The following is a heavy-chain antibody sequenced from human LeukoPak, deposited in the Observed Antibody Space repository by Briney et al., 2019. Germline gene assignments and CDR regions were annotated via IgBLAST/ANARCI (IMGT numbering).Heavy chain of an antibody. CDR1: GGSFSGYY. J-gene: IGHJ4*02. V-gene: IGHV4-34*01. Sequence: SETLSLTCAVYGGSFSGYYWSWIRQPPGNGLEWIGEINHSGSTNYNPSLKSRVTISVDTSKNQFSLKLSSVTAADTAVYYCARPYSGSYYGYWGQGTLVTVSS. CDR3: ARPYSGSYYGY. D-gene: IGHD1-26*01. CDR2: INHSGST.